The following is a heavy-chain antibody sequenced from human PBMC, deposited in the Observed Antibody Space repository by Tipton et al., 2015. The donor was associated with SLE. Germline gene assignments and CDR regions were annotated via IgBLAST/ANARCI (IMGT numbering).Heavy chain of an antibody. CDR3: ARGGWYMDV. CDR1: GGSITSFY. Sequence: TLSLTCTVSGGSITSFYWRWIRQPPGKGLEDIGYIYYSGSTNYDPSLKSRVTISIDTSKNQFSLRLSSVTAADTAVYYCARGGWYMDVWGKGTTVTVSS. V-gene: IGHV4-59*01. D-gene: IGHD2-15*01. CDR2: IYYSGST. J-gene: IGHJ6*03.